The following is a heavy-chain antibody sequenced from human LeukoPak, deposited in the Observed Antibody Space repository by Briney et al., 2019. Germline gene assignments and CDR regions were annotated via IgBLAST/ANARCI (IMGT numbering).Heavy chain of an antibody. J-gene: IGHJ6*02. CDR2: IYSGGST. CDR3: AREGISPALYGMDV. D-gene: IGHD2-15*01. Sequence: GGSLRLSCAASGFTVSSNYMSWVRQAPGKGLEWVSVIYSGGSTYYADSVKGRFTISRDNSKNTLYLQMNSLRAEDTAVYYCAREGISPALYGMDVWGQGTTVTVSS. V-gene: IGHV3-53*01. CDR1: GFTVSSNY.